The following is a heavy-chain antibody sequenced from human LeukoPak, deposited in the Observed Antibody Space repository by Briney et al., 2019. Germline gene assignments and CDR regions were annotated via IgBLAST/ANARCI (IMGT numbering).Heavy chain of an antibody. CDR1: GFTFSIYT. Sequence: GGSLRLSCAASGFTFSIYTMNWVRQAPGKGLEWVSSISSSSSYIYYADSVKGRFTISRDNAKNSLYLQMSSLRAEDTAVYYCATDRGWRTSGYYLYYFEYWGQGTLVTFSS. J-gene: IGHJ4*02. V-gene: IGHV3-21*01. CDR2: ISSSSSYI. D-gene: IGHD3-3*01. CDR3: ATDRGWRTSGYYLYYFEY.